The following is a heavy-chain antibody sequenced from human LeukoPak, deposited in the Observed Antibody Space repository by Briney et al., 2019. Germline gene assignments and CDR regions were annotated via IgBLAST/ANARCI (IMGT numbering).Heavy chain of an antibody. CDR1: GCTFSSYA. V-gene: IGHV3-23*01. Sequence: GGSLRLSCAASGCTFSSYAMSWVRQAPGKGLEWVSAVSGTGGSTYYADSVKGRFTISRDNSKSTLYLQMNSLRAEDTAVYYCAKAGGGYSYGWFDYWGQGTLVTVSS. J-gene: IGHJ4*02. D-gene: IGHD5-18*01. CDR3: AKAGGGYSYGWFDY. CDR2: VSGTGGST.